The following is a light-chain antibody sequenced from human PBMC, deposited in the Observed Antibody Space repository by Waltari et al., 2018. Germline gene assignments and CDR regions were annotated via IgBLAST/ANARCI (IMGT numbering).Light chain of an antibody. CDR1: QGIGTY. CDR2: GAS. CDR3: QQSYRTPLYT. J-gene: IGKJ2*01. V-gene: IGKV1-39*01. Sequence: DIVMTQSPSSLSASIGDRVTMSCRASQGIGTYLNWYRQRPGKAPELLIYGASSLHSGVPSRFSGSGSGTDFTLSISSLQADDFATYYCQQSYRTPLYTFGQGTKLDIK.